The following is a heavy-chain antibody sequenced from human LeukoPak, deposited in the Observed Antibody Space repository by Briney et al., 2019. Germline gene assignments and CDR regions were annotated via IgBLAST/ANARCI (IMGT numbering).Heavy chain of an antibody. D-gene: IGHD2-15*01. J-gene: IGHJ4*02. V-gene: IGHV3-30*04. CDR2: MSYDGSNK. CDR1: GFTFDLYA. CDR3: ARDQVQLCSSGSCYVIDN. Sequence: QPGGSLILSCAASGFTFDLYAMHWVRQAPGRGLEWVAVMSYDGSNKYYAASVKGRFTISRDNSQNTLHLQMSSLRVADTAVYYCARDQVQLCSSGSCYVIDNWGPGTLVAVSS.